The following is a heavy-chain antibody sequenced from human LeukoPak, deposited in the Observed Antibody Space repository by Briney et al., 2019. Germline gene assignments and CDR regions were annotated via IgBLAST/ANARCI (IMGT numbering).Heavy chain of an antibody. CDR3: AKDKSHSSWTSRYYYYAWTS. CDR1: GFTFSSYG. Sequence: GGSLRLSCAASGFTFSSYGMHWVRQAPGKGLEWVAVISYDGSNKYYADSVKGRFTISRDNSKNSLYLQMNSLRAEDTALYYCAKDKSHSSWTSRYYYYAWTSGAKGPRSPSP. V-gene: IGHV3-30*18. CDR2: ISYDGSNK. D-gene: IGHD6-19*01. J-gene: IGHJ6*02.